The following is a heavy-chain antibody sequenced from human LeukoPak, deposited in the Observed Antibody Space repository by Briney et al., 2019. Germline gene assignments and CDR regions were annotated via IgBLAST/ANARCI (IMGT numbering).Heavy chain of an antibody. CDR1: GYTLTELS. Sequence: ASVKVSCKVSGYTLTELSMHWVRQDPGKGLEWMVGFDPEDGETIYAQKFQGRVTMTEDTSTDTAYMELSSLRSEDTAVYYCATVPLGVVVTLRAFDIWGQGTMVTVSS. D-gene: IGHD2-21*02. V-gene: IGHV1-24*01. CDR3: ATVPLGVVVTLRAFDI. J-gene: IGHJ3*02. CDR2: FDPEDGET.